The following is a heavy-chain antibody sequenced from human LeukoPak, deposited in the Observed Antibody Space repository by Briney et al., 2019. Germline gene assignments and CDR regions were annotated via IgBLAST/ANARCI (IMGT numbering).Heavy chain of an antibody. V-gene: IGHV3-48*01. D-gene: IGHD6-6*01. CDR2: ISSSSSTI. CDR3: ARDSLPSPARPLVY. J-gene: IGHJ4*02. Sequence: PGGSLRLSCEVSGFTFSSYSMNWVRQAPGKGLEWVSYISSSSSTIYYADSVKGRFTISRDNAKNSLYLQMNSLRAEDTAVYYCARDSLPSPARPLVYWGQGTLVTVSS. CDR1: GFTFSSYS.